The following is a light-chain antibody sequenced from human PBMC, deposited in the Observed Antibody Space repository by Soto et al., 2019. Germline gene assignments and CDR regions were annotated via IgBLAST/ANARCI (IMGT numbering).Light chain of an antibody. Sequence: EIVLTQSPGTLSLSPGERATLSCRASQSVSSSYLAWYQQKPGQAPRLLIYGASSRATGIPDRFGGSGSGTDFTLTISSLEPEDFAVYYCQQRNDWPLTFGGGTKVDIK. CDR1: QSVSSSY. CDR3: QQRNDWPLT. J-gene: IGKJ4*01. V-gene: IGKV3D-20*02. CDR2: GAS.